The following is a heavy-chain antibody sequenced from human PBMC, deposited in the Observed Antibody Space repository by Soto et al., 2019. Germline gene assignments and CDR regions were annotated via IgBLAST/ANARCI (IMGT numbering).Heavy chain of an antibody. D-gene: IGHD2-21*01. Sequence: EVQLLESGGGLVQPGGSLRLSCAASGFTFSSYAMSWVRQAPGKGLEWVSAISGSGGSTYYADSVKGRFTISRDNSKNALYLQMNSLRAEDTAVYYCAKDGGRRGDVGYDYWGQGTLVTVSS. CDR1: GFTFSSYA. J-gene: IGHJ4*02. CDR2: ISGSGGST. CDR3: AKDGGRRGDVGYDY. V-gene: IGHV3-23*01.